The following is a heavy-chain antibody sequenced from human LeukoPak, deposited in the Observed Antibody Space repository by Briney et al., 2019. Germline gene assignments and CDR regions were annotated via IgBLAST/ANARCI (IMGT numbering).Heavy chain of an antibody. V-gene: IGHV3-15*07. J-gene: IGHJ6*02. CDR1: GFTFSNFW. Sequence: GGSLRLSCAASGFTFSNFWMNWVRQAPGKGLEWVGRIKSKTDGGTTDYAAPVKGRFTISRDDSKNTLYLQMNSLKTEDTAVYYCTKGYAEYRRSGYWNIPYYYYGMDVGGQGTTVTVS. CDR2: IKSKTDGGTT. CDR3: TKGYAEYRRSGYWNIPYYYYGMDV. D-gene: IGHD6-13*01.